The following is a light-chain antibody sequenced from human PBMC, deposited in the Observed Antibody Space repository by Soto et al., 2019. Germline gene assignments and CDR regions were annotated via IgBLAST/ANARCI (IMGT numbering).Light chain of an antibody. CDR1: SSDVGAYNY. CDR2: DVG. Sequence: QSALTQPASVSGSPGQSITISCTGTSSDVGAYNYVSWYQQHPGKAPKLMIYDVGNRPSGVSNRFSGSKSGNTASLTISGLQAEDEADYYCNSYTGSSTPYVFGTGIKVTVL. V-gene: IGLV2-14*01. CDR3: NSYTGSSTPYV. J-gene: IGLJ1*01.